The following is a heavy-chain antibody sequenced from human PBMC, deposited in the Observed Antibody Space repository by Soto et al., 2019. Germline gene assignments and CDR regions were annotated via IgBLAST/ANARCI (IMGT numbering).Heavy chain of an antibody. Sequence: QVQLVQSGAEVKKPGSSVKVSCKASGGTFSSYAISWVRQAPGQGLEWMGGIIPIFGTANYAQKFQGRVTITADESTSTAYMELSSLRSEDTAVSYCSRQDVVVVAVDYYYYGMDVWGQGTTVTVSS. CDR1: GGTFSSYA. CDR3: SRQDVVVVAVDYYYYGMDV. V-gene: IGHV1-69*01. D-gene: IGHD2-15*01. CDR2: IIPIFGTA. J-gene: IGHJ6*02.